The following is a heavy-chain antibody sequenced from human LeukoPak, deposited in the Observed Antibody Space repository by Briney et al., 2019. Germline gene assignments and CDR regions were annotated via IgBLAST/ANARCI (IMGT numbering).Heavy chain of an antibody. Sequence: GGSLRLSCAASGFTFSSYAMSWVRQAPGKGLKWVSTINDNGGGAYYADSVKGRFTISRVNSYNTVSLQMNSLRDEDTGVYYCAKGLRTGVGPYMGYHYYMDVWGKGATVTVSS. V-gene: IGHV3-23*01. J-gene: IGHJ6*03. CDR1: GFTFSSYA. D-gene: IGHD3-16*01. CDR3: AKGLRTGVGPYMGYHYYMDV. CDR2: INDNGGGA.